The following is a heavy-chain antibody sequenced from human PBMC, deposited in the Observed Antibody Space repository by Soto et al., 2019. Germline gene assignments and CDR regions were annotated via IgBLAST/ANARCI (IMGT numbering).Heavy chain of an antibody. D-gene: IGHD3-9*01. CDR2: IYYSGST. Sequence: SETLSLTCAVSGGSISSSNWWSWVRQPPGEGLEWIGYIYYSGSTNYNPSLKSRVTISVDTSKNQFSLKLSSVTAADTAVYYCASERTYYDILTGYSSSGIFDIWGQGTMVTVSS. V-gene: IGHV4-4*02. CDR1: GGSISSSNW. CDR3: ASERTYYDILTGYSSSGIFDI. J-gene: IGHJ3*02.